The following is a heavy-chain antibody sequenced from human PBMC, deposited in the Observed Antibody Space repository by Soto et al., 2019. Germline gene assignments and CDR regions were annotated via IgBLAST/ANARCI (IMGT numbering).Heavy chain of an antibody. Sequence: TGGSLRLSCVASGFTFSGNSMKWVLQAPGKGLEWVSSISSTSIYIFYADSVKGRFTISRDNAKNSLFLQMNSLRVEDMAAYYCARQRDDRGGDYWGQGSLVTVAS. J-gene: IGHJ4*02. CDR3: ARQRDDRGGDY. CDR1: GFTFSGNS. V-gene: IGHV3-21*01. D-gene: IGHD3-10*01. CDR2: ISSTSIYI.